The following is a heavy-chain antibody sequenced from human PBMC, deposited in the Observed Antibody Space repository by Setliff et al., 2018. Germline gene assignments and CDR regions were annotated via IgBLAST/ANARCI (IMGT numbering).Heavy chain of an antibody. Sequence: SETLSLTCAVYGGSFSGYYWSWIRQPPRKGLEWIGEINHSGSTNYNPSLKSRVTISVDTSKNQFSLKLSSVTAADTAVYYCARDNNPGYRGYWGRFDYWGQGTLVTVSS. J-gene: IGHJ4*02. CDR1: GGSFSGYY. D-gene: IGHD3-16*02. V-gene: IGHV4-34*01. CDR2: INHSGST. CDR3: ARDNNPGYRGYWGRFDY.